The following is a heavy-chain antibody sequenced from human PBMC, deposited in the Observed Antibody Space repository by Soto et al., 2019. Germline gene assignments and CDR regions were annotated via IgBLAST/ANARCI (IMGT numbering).Heavy chain of an antibody. CDR1: GFTFSSYA. CDR2: ISGSGGST. Sequence: VGSLRLSCAASGFTFSSYAMSWVRQAPGKGLEWVSAISGSGGSTYYADSVKGRFTISRDNSKNTLYLQMNSLRAEDTAVYYCAKDRFGGPLPFDYWGQGTLVTVSS. V-gene: IGHV3-23*01. J-gene: IGHJ4*02. CDR3: AKDRFGGPLPFDY. D-gene: IGHD3-10*01.